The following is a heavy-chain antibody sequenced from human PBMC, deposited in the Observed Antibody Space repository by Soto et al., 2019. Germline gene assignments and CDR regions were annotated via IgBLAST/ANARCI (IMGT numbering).Heavy chain of an antibody. CDR3: ARDNILGILYGGMDV. D-gene: IGHD3-3*01. Sequence: PSEALALTCTVSGGSISSGDYYWSWIRQPPGKGLEWIGYIYYSGSTYYNPSLKSRVTISVDTSKNQFSLKLSSVNAADTAVYYCARDNILGILYGGMDVWGQGTTVTVSS. V-gene: IGHV4-30-4*01. J-gene: IGHJ6*02. CDR2: IYYSGST. CDR1: GGSISSGDYY.